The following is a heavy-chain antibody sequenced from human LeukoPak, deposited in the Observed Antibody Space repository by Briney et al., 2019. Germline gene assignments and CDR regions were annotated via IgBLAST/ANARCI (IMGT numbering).Heavy chain of an antibody. J-gene: IGHJ4*02. D-gene: IGHD4-17*01. Sequence: SETLSLTCAVYGAPLNNYFWSWIRQPPGKGLEWIAEITHGGRTHYSPSLRSRVTISADTSKSQFSLKLSSVTAADTAVYYCATIYGDYSDFDSWGQGTLVTVSS. V-gene: IGHV4-34*01. CDR3: ATIYGDYSDFDS. CDR1: GAPLNNYF. CDR2: ITHGGRT.